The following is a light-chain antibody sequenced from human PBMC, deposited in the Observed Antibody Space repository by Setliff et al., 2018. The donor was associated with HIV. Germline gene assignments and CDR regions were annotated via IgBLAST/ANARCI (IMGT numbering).Light chain of an antibody. CDR2: DNN. CDR3: VVWDDSLNVWL. Sequence: QSVLTQPPSASGTPGQRVTISRSGTSSNIGSRTVNWYQQVPGTAPKLLIFDNNERPSGVPDRFSASKSGTSASLAISGLQSEDEADYYCVVWDDSLNVWLLGGGTKVTVL. V-gene: IGLV1-44*01. CDR1: SSNIGSRT. J-gene: IGLJ3*02.